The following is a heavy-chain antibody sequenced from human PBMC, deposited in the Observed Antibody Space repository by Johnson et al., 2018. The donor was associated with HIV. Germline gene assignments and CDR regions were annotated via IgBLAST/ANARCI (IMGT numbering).Heavy chain of an antibody. J-gene: IGHJ3*02. Sequence: QVQLVESGGGVVQPGRSLRLFQPGRSLRLSCPTSCSYVRVRQAPGKGLEWVAVISYDGSNKYYADSVKGRFTISRDNSKNTLYLQMNSLRAEDTAVYYCGFDIWGRGTLVTVSS. CDR3: GFDI. V-gene: IGHV3-30-3*01. CDR2: ISYDGSNK. CDR1: RLSCPTSC.